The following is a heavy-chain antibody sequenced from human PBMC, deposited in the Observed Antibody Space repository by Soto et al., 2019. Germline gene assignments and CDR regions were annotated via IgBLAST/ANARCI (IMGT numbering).Heavy chain of an antibody. CDR1: GGSFSGYY. CDR2: INHSGST. D-gene: IGHD2-2*01. Sequence: SDTLSLTCAVYGGSFSGYYWSWIRQPPGKGLEWIGEINHSGSTNYNPSLKSRVTISVDTSKNQFSLKLSSVTAADTAVYYCARHQLGGWEIDYWGQGTLVTVS. J-gene: IGHJ4*02. V-gene: IGHV4-34*01. CDR3: ARHQLGGWEIDY.